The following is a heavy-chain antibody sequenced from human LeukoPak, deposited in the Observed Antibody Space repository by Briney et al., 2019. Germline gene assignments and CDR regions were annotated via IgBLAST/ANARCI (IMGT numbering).Heavy chain of an antibody. J-gene: IGHJ5*02. CDR3: AGSLVGATSWFDP. CDR1: GYSFTSYW. D-gene: IGHD1-26*01. Sequence: GESLKISCKGSGYSFTSYWIGWVRQMPGKGLEWMGIIYPGDSDTRYSPSFQGQVTISADKTISTAYLQWSSLKASDTAMYYCAGSLVGATSWFDPWGQGTLVTVSS. CDR2: IYPGDSDT. V-gene: IGHV5-51*01.